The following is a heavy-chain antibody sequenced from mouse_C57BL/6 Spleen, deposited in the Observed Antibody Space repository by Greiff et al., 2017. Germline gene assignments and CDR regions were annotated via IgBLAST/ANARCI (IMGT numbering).Heavy chain of an antibody. J-gene: IGHJ3*01. CDR2: ISYDGSN. CDR1: GYSITSGYY. Sequence: EVKLMEPGPGLVKPSQSLSLTCSVTGYSITSGYYWNWIRQFPGNNLEWMGYISYDGSNNYNPSLKNRITITRDTSKNQFFLKLNSVTTEASATYYCARERGWERSGFAYWGQGTLVTVSA. D-gene: IGHD4-1*01. CDR3: ARERGWERSGFAY. V-gene: IGHV3-6*01.